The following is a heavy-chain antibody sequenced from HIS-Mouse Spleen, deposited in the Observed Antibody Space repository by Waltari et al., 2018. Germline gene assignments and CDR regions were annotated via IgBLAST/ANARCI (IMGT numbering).Heavy chain of an antibody. CDR3: ARGRAGVPDTSYYYYYGMDV. CDR2: MNPNSGNT. Sequence: QVQLVQSGAEVKKPGASVKVSCKASGYTFTSYDINWVRQATGQGLEWMGWMNPNSGNTGYEQKFQGRVTMTRNTSISTAYMELSSLRSEDTAVYYCARGRAGVPDTSYYYYYGMDVWGQGTTVTVSS. D-gene: IGHD6-19*01. J-gene: IGHJ6*02. V-gene: IGHV1-8*01. CDR1: GYTFTSYD.